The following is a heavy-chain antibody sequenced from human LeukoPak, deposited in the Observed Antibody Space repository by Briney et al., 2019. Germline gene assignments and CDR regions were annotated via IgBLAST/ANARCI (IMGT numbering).Heavy chain of an antibody. CDR3: AKRASRYCSGGSCYYYFDY. D-gene: IGHD2-15*01. Sequence: SETLSLTCAVYGGSFSGYYWSWIRQPPGKGLEWIGEINHSGSTNYNPSLKSRVTISVDTSKNQFSLKLSSVTAADTAVYYCAKRASRYCSGGSCYYYFDYWGQGTLVTVSS. CDR1: GGSFSGYY. J-gene: IGHJ4*02. CDR2: INHSGST. V-gene: IGHV4-34*01.